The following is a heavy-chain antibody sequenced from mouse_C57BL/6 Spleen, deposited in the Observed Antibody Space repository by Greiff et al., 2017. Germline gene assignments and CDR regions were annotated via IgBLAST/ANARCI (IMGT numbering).Heavy chain of an antibody. CDR2: IYPGDGDT. J-gene: IGHJ4*01. Sequence: QVQLQQSGPELVKPGASVKISCKASGYAFSSSWMNWVKQRPGKGLEWIGRIYPGDGDTNSNGKFKGKATRTADKSSSTAYMQLSSLTSEDSAVYFCARLPLYYYAMDYWGQGTSVTVSS. CDR3: ARLPLYYYAMDY. CDR1: GYAFSSSW. D-gene: IGHD5-5*01. V-gene: IGHV1-82*01.